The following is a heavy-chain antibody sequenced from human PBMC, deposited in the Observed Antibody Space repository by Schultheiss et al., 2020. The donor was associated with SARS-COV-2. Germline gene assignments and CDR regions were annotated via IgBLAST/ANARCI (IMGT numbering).Heavy chain of an antibody. D-gene: IGHD3-3*01. CDR3: TRASHYDFWSGYFRYFDL. CDR2: IRSKAYGGTT. V-gene: IGHV3-49*04. Sequence: GGSLRLSCAASGFTFSSYALHWVRQAPGKGLEWVGFIRSKAYGGTTEYAASVKGRFTISRDDSKSIAYLQMNSLKTEDTAVYYCTRASHYDFWSGYFRYFDLWGRGTLVTVSS. J-gene: IGHJ2*01. CDR1: GFTFSSYA.